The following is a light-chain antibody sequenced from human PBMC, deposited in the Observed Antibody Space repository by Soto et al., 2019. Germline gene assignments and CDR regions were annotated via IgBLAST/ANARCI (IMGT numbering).Light chain of an antibody. CDR1: QSVRNNY. Sequence: EVVMTQSPGTLSLSPGERATLSCRASQSVRNNYLAWYQQKPGQAPRLLIFGASSRATGVSDRFRGRGSGTDFTLTISSQEPEDFAVYYCQQYSSSRTFGQGTKVDIK. CDR2: GAS. V-gene: IGKV3-20*01. J-gene: IGKJ1*01. CDR3: QQYSSSRT.